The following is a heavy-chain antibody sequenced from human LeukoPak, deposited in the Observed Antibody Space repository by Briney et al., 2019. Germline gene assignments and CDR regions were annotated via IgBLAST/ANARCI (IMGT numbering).Heavy chain of an antibody. V-gene: IGHV4-30-4*08. CDR2: IYYSGST. D-gene: IGHD2-21*02. Sequence: SETLSLTCTVSGGSISSYFWSWIRQPPGKGLEWIGYIYYSGSTYYNPSLKSRVTISVDTSKNQFSLKLSSVTAADTAVYYCARVPLGDCGGDCRYFDLWGRGTLVTVSS. CDR1: GGSISSYF. J-gene: IGHJ2*01. CDR3: ARVPLGDCGGDCRYFDL.